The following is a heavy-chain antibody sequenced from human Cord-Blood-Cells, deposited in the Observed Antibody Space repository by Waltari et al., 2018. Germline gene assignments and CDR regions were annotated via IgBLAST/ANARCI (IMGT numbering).Heavy chain of an antibody. Sequence: QVQLVESGGGVVQPGRSLRLSCAASGFTFSSYGLHWVRQAPGKGLEWVAVRSYDGSNKYYADPVKGRFTISRDNSKSTLYLQMNSLRAEDTAVYYCAKDGYSSSSLDYWGQGTLVTVSS. CDR1: GFTFSSYG. CDR3: AKDGYSSSSLDY. D-gene: IGHD6-6*01. V-gene: IGHV3-30*18. CDR2: RSYDGSNK. J-gene: IGHJ4*02.